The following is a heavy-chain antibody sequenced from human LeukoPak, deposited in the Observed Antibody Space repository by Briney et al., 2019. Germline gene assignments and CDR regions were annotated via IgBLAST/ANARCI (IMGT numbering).Heavy chain of an antibody. Sequence: PGRSLRLSCAASGFTFSSYGMHWVRQAPGKGLEWVAVISYDGSNKYYADSVKGRFTISRDNSKNTLHLQMNSLRAEDTAVYYCAKGDRGYSYGPDYWGQGTLVTVSS. CDR3: AKGDRGYSYGPDY. V-gene: IGHV3-30*18. CDR1: GFTFSSYG. D-gene: IGHD5-18*01. CDR2: ISYDGSNK. J-gene: IGHJ4*02.